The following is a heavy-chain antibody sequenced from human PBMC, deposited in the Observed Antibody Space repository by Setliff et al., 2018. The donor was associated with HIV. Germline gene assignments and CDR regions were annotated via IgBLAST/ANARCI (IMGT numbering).Heavy chain of an antibody. V-gene: IGHV4-59*01. J-gene: IGHJ2*01. CDR3: ARLQATVVTHWYFDL. CDR2: IYSSGSA. D-gene: IGHD4-17*01. CDR1: GGSISGFY. Sequence: ETLSLTCAVSGGSISGFYWSWVRQSPEKGLECIGYIYSSGSAFYHPSLRSRAAISLDASRAQFSLELKSVTAADTALYYCARLQATVVTHWYFDLWGRGTRVTVSS.